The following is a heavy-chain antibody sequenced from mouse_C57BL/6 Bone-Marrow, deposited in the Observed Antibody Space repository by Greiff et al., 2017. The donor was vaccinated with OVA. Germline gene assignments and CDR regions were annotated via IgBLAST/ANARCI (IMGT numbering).Heavy chain of an antibody. Sequence: QVQLQQSGPGLVAPSQSLSISCTVSGFSLTSYGVDWVRQPPGKGLEWLGVIGGGGSTNYNSAHMSSLRISKDNTKSQIFLRMNSLQTYDTAMYYCGEHGGSYECWYFDVWGTGTTVTVSS. J-gene: IGHJ1*03. V-gene: IGHV2-9*01. CDR1: GFSLTSYG. CDR3: GEHGGSYECWYFDV. D-gene: IGHD2-12*01. CDR2: IGGGGST.